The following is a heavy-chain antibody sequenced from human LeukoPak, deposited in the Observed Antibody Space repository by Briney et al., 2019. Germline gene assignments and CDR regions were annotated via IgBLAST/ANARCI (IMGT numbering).Heavy chain of an antibody. V-gene: IGHV6-1*01. J-gene: IGHJ4*02. CDR2: TYYRSKWYD. CDR1: GDSVSSTSAA. Sequence: SQTLSLTCAISGDSVSSTSAAWNWIRQSPSRGLEWLGRTYYRSKWYDDYAISVKSRITISPDTSKNQFSLQLNSVTPEDTAVYYCARSTDWLNGHWGQGTLVTVSS. CDR3: ARSTDWLNGH. D-gene: IGHD3-9*01.